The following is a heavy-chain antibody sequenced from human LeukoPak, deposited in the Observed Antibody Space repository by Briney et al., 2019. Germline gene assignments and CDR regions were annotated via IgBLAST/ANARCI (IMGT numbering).Heavy chain of an antibody. CDR1: GGSISSGDYY. CDR2: IYYSGST. D-gene: IGHD3-10*01. J-gene: IGHJ4*02. CDR3: ARDGYYYGSGSYSH. V-gene: IGHV4-30-4*01. Sequence: PSETLSLTCTVSGGSISSGDYYWSWIRQPPGKGLEWIGYIYYSGSTYYNPSLKSRVTISVDTSKNQFSLKLSSVTAADTAVYYCARDGYYYGSGSYSHWGQGTLVTVSS.